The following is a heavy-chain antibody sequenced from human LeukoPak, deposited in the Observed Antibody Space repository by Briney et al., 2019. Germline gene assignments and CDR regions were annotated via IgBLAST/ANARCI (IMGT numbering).Heavy chain of an antibody. J-gene: IGHJ4*02. V-gene: IGHV4-4*08. CDR3: ARAHSSSGLYYFDY. CDR1: GGSISSYY. D-gene: IGHD6-6*01. CDR2: IYTSGST. Sequence: SETLSLTCTVSGGSISSYYWSWIRQPPGKGLEWIGRIYTSGSTNYNPSLKSRVTISVDTSKNQFSLKLSSVTAADTAVYYCARAHSSSGLYYFDYWGQGTLVTVSS.